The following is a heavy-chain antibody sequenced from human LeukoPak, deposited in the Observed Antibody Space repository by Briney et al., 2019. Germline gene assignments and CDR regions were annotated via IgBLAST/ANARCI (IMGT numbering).Heavy chain of an antibody. CDR2: ISYDGSNK. Sequence: GGSLRLSCAASAFTFSNYTMHWVRQAPGKGLEWVAVISYDGSNKYYADSVKGRFTISKDNSKNTLYLQMNSLRGEDTAVYYCARIPRTWLRFPYFDYWGQGTLVTVSS. V-gene: IGHV3-30-3*01. D-gene: IGHD5-12*01. CDR3: ARIPRTWLRFPYFDY. CDR1: AFTFSNYT. J-gene: IGHJ4*02.